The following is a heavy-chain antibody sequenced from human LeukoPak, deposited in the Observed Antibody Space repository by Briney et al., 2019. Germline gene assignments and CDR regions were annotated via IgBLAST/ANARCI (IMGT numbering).Heavy chain of an antibody. CDR2: TTGSGSST. CDR1: GFTFSSYA. CDR3: AKCRGAGTYFKDPLGF. V-gene: IGHV3-23*01. J-gene: IGHJ4*02. Sequence: GGSLRLSCAASGFTFSSYAMTWVRQAPGKGLEWVSATTGSGSSTHYAGSVKGRFTISRDNSRNTLYLQMNSLRVEDTAVYFCAKCRGAGTYFKDPLGFWGQGTLVTVSS. D-gene: IGHD3-10*01.